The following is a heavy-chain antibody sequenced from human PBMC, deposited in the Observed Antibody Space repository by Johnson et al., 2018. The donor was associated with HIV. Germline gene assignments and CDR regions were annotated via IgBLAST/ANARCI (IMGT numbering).Heavy chain of an antibody. D-gene: IGHD5-12*01. Sequence: MQLVESGGGVVQPGRSLRLSCAASRFAFSGYAMSWVRQAPGKGLEWVSAISGNGGTTYYTDSVKGRFTISRDNSKNTLYLQMNSLRAEDTAVYYCASLYSGYDNDAFDIWGQGTMVTVSS. V-gene: IGHV3-23*04. J-gene: IGHJ3*02. CDR2: ISGNGGTT. CDR1: RFAFSGYA. CDR3: ASLYSGYDNDAFDI.